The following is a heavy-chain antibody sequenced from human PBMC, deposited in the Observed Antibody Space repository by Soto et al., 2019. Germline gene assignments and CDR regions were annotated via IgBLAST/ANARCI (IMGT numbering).Heavy chain of an antibody. Sequence: QVQLVQSGAEVKKPESSVKVSCKAPGGTFSTYAISWVRQAPGQGLEWMGGIIPMFGTANYAQRFQDGVTXTXXESRNTVYMELSSLRSEDTAVYFCASGIQLWLRRINDGYSGWGQGTLVTVSS. CDR1: GGTFSTYA. J-gene: IGHJ4*02. CDR3: ASGIQLWLRRINDGYSG. CDR2: IIPMFGTA. V-gene: IGHV1-69*05. D-gene: IGHD5-18*01.